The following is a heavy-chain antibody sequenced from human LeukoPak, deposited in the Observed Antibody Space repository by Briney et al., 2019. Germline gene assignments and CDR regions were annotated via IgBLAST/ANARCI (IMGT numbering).Heavy chain of an antibody. CDR1: GFTFSSYG. CDR3: ARDPVTSDDLFDY. J-gene: IGHJ4*02. Sequence: GGSLRLSCAASGFTFSSYGMNWVRQAPGKGLEWVSSISSSSSYIYYADSVKGRFTISRDNAKNSLYLQMNSLRAEDTAVYYCARDPVTSDDLFDYWGQGTLVTVSS. D-gene: IGHD3-3*01. CDR2: ISSSSSYI. V-gene: IGHV3-21*01.